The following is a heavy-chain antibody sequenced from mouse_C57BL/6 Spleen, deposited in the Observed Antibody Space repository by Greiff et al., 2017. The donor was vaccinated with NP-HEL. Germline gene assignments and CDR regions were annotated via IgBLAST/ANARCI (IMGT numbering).Heavy chain of an antibody. J-gene: IGHJ4*01. CDR2: IDPSDSYT. CDR3: ARIGGRAMDY. CDR1: GYTFTSYW. Sequence: QVQLQQPGAELVKPGASVKLSCKASGYTFTSYWMQWVKQRPGQGLEWIGEIDPSDSYTNYNQKFKGKATLTVDTSSSTAYMQLSSLTSEDSAVYYCARIGGRAMDYWGQGTSVTVSS. V-gene: IGHV1-50*01.